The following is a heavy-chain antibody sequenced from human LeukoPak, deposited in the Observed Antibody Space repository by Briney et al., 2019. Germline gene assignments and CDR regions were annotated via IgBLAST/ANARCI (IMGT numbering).Heavy chain of an antibody. Sequence: SETLFLTCTVSGGSVSSGSYYWSWIRQPPGKGLEWIGYIYYSGSTNYNPSLKSRVTISVDTSKNQFSLKLSSVTAADTAVYYCASITIAAAGGSDYWGQGTLVTVSS. D-gene: IGHD6-13*01. CDR2: IYYSGST. V-gene: IGHV4-61*01. CDR3: ASITIAAAGGSDY. CDR1: GGSVSSGSYY. J-gene: IGHJ4*02.